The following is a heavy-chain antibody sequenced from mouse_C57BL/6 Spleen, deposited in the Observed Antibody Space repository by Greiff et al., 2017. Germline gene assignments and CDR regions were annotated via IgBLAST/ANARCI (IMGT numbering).Heavy chain of an antibody. J-gene: IGHJ4*01. CDR2: IDPEDGET. D-gene: IGHD1-1*01. Sequence: EVKLMESGAELVKPGASVKLSCTASGFNIKDYYMHWVKQRTEQGLEWIGRIDPEDGETKYAPKFQGKATITADTSSNTAYLQLSSLTSEDTAVYYCAITTVVARYAMDYWGQGTSVTVSS. CDR3: AITTVVARYAMDY. CDR1: GFNIKDYY. V-gene: IGHV14-2*01.